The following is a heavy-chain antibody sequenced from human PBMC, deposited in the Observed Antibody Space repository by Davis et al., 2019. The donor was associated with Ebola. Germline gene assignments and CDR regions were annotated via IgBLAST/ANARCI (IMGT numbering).Heavy chain of an antibody. V-gene: IGHV3-11*01. CDR2: ISGAESSI. CDR1: GFNVWDYY. CDR3: AIGRETITFGGVVVVGALDF. Sequence: GGSLRLSCAASGFNVWDYYMAWIRQAPGKGLEWISFISGAESSIFYAGSVKGRFTISRDNAMSSVFLQMNSLTVEDTAVYYCAIGRETITFGGVVVVGALDFWGQRTMVSVSS. J-gene: IGHJ3*01. D-gene: IGHD3-16*02.